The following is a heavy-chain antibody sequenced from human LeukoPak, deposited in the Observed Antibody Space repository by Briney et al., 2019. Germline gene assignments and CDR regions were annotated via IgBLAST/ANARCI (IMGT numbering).Heavy chain of an antibody. V-gene: IGHV1-24*01. Sequence: GASVKVSCKVSGYTLTELSMHWVQQAPGKGLEWMGGFDPEDGETIYAQKFQGRVTMTEDTSTDTAYMELSSLRSEDTAVYYCATALDSSGYQHAFDIWGQGTMVTVSS. CDR3: ATALDSSGYQHAFDI. D-gene: IGHD3-22*01. J-gene: IGHJ3*02. CDR1: GYTLTELS. CDR2: FDPEDGET.